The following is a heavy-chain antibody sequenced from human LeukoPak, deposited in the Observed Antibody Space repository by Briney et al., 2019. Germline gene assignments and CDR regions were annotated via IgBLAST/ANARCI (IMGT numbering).Heavy chain of an antibody. CDR3: ARSPPPRWFDP. V-gene: IGHV4-34*01. CDR2: INHSGST. Sequence: TSETLSLTCAVYGGSFSGYYWSWIRQPPGKGLEWIGEINHSGSTNYNPPLKSRVTISVDTSKNQFSLKLSSVTAADTAVYYCARSPPPRWFDPWGQGTLVTVSS. CDR1: GGSFSGYY. J-gene: IGHJ5*02.